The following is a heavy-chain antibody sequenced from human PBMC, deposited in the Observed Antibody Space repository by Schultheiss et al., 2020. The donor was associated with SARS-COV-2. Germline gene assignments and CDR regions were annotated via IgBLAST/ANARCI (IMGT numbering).Heavy chain of an antibody. J-gene: IGHJ3*02. CDR1: GFTFSSYD. CDR3: ARASQPGAFDI. V-gene: IGHV3-13*05. CDR2: IGTAGDP. Sequence: GGSLRLSCAASGFTFSSYDMHWVHQATGKGLEWVSAIGTAGDPYYPGSVKGRFTISRENAKNSLYLQMNSLRAGDTAVYYCARASQPGAFDIWGQGTMVTVSS.